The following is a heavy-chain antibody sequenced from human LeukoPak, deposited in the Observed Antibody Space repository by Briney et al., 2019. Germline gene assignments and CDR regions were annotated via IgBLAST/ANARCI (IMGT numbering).Heavy chain of an antibody. J-gene: IGHJ4*02. Sequence: GGSLRLSCAASGFAFSSYAMHWVRQAPGKGLEWVALISYDENNKYYTDSVKGRFTISRDNPKNTVYLQMNSLRVDDTAVFYCVKTLGPSATAAGDYWGQGILVTVSS. V-gene: IGHV3-30-3*02. CDR1: GFAFSSYA. D-gene: IGHD1-26*01. CDR2: ISYDENNK. CDR3: VKTLGPSATAAGDY.